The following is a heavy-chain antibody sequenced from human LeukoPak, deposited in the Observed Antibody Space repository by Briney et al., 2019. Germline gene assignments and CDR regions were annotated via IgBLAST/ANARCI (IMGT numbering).Heavy chain of an antibody. CDR3: ARGSRFLEWLFPFDY. Sequence: RASVKVSCKASGYTFTSYDINWVRQATGQGLEWMGWMNPNSGNTGYAQKFQGRVTITRNTSISTAYMELSSLRSEDTAVYYCARGSRFLEWLFPFDYWGQGTLVTVSS. V-gene: IGHV1-8*03. CDR1: GYTFTSYD. D-gene: IGHD3-3*01. J-gene: IGHJ4*02. CDR2: MNPNSGNT.